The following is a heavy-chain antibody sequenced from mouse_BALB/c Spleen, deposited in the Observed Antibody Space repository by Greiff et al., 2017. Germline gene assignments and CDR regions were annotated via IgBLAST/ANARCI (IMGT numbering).Heavy chain of an antibody. CDR3: ARRGGSPGFAY. CDR1: GFTFSSYA. Sequence: EVKLVESGGGLVKPGGSLKLSCAASGFTFSSYAMSWVRQTPEKRLEWVASISSGGSYTYYPDTVTGRFTISRDNAKNTLYLEMSSLRSEDTAMYYCARRGGSPGFAYWGQGTLVTVSA. J-gene: IGHJ3*01. CDR2: ISSGGSYT. V-gene: IGHV5-9-4*01.